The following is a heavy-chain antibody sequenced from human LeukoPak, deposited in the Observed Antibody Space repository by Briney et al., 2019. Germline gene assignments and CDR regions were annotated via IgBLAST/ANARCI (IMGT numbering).Heavy chain of an antibody. D-gene: IGHD3-10*01. Sequence: GGSLRLSCAASGFTFTTYAMNWARQTPGKGLEWVSGISAGGSGTDYADSVKGRFTISRDNSKNTLYLEMNSLRAEDTAVYYCARGGTMYYGSGNFDYWGQGTLLTASS. CDR2: ISAGGSGT. CDR1: GFTFTTYA. V-gene: IGHV3-23*01. J-gene: IGHJ4*02. CDR3: ARGGTMYYGSGNFDY.